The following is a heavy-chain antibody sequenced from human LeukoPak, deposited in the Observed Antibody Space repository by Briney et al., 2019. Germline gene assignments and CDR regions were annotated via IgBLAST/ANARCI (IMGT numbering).Heavy chain of an antibody. D-gene: IGHD2-2*01. V-gene: IGHV3-23*01. CDR2: ISGSGGST. Sequence: PPGGSLRLSCAASGFTFSSYAMSWVRQAPGKGLEWVSAISGSGGSTYYADSVKGRFTISRDNSKNTLYLQMNSLRAEDTAVYYCAKMGTGGYCSSTSCYYFDYWGQGTLVTVSS. CDR3: AKMGTGGYCSSTSCYYFDY. J-gene: IGHJ4*02. CDR1: GFTFSSYA.